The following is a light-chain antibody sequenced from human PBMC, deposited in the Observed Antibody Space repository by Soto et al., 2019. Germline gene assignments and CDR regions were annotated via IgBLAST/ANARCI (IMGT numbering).Light chain of an antibody. CDR1: TSNIGTHY. Sequence: QSVLTQPPSASRTPGQRVTISCSGSTSNIGTHYVYWYQYLPGTAPKLLIYMNDHRPSGVPDRFSASRSGASASLAISGLRSEDEADYYCAAWDDSLSGCVFGSGTKLTVL. V-gene: IGLV1-47*01. CDR2: MND. J-gene: IGLJ1*01. CDR3: AAWDDSLSGCV.